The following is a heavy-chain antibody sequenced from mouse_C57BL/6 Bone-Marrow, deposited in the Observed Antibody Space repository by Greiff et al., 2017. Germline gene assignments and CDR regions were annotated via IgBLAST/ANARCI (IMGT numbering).Heavy chain of an antibody. J-gene: IGHJ1*03. CDR2: ISDGGSYT. V-gene: IGHV5-4*01. CDR3: GRIRGWYFDV. CDR1: GFTFSSYA. Sequence: EVQLVESGGGLVKPGGSLKLSCAASGFTFSSYAMSWVRQTPEKRLEWVATISDGGSYTYYPDNVKGRFTISRDNAKNNLYLQMSHRKSEDTAMYYCGRIRGWYFDVWGTGTTVTVSS.